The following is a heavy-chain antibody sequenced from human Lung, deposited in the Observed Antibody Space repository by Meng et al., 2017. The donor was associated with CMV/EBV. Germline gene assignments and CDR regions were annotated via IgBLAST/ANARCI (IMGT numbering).Heavy chain of an antibody. CDR3: ARDVSPRSSAYFAIYYFYALDV. CDR1: GFTFSSYS. J-gene: IGHJ6*02. V-gene: IGHV3-21*01. D-gene: IGHD2-21*01. CDR2: ISSSGTYI. Sequence: GGSLRLXCAASGFTFSSYSMNWVRQAPGKGLEWVSSISSSGTYIYYADSVKGRFTISRDNAQNSLYLQMNSLRAEDTAVYYCARDVSPRSSAYFAIYYFYALDVWGPGTXVSVAS.